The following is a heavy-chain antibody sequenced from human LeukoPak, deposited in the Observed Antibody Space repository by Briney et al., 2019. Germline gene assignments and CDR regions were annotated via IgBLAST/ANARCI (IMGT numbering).Heavy chain of an antibody. J-gene: IGHJ4*02. D-gene: IGHD5-18*01. CDR1: GFTFDDYA. V-gene: IGHV3-9*01. CDR2: ISWNSGSI. Sequence: GGSLRLSCAASGFTFDDYAMHWVRQAPGKGLEWVSGISWNSGSIGYADSVKGRFTISRDNSKNTLYLQMNSLRAEDTAVYYCAKVIGYSTGGFFDYWGQGTLVTVSS. CDR3: AKVIGYSTGGFFDY.